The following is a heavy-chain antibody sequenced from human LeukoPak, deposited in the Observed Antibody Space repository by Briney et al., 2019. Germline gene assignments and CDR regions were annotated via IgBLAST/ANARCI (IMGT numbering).Heavy chain of an antibody. CDR1: GFTVSSNY. D-gene: IGHD6-19*01. CDR2: IRSKAYGGTT. Sequence: GGSLRLSCAASGFTVSSNYMSWVRQAPGKGLEWVGFIRSKAYGGTTEYAASVKGRFTISRDDSKSIAYLQMNSLKTEDTAVYYCTRGDGAVAYWGQGTLVTVSS. CDR3: TRGDGAVAY. V-gene: IGHV3-49*04. J-gene: IGHJ4*02.